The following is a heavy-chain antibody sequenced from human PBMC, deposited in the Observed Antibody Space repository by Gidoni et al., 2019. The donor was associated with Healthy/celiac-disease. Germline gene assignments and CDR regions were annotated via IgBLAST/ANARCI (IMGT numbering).Heavy chain of an antibody. CDR2: IYYSGSN. V-gene: IGHV4-31*03. CDR1: GGSISSGGYY. CDR3: ARDRLYCSSTSCSSDAFDI. J-gene: IGHJ3*02. D-gene: IGHD2-2*01. Sequence: QVQLQESGPGLVKPSQTLSLTCTVSGGSISSGGYYWSWIRQQPGKGLEWIGYIYYSGSNYYNPSLKSRVTISVDTSKNQFSLKLSSVTAADTAVYYCARDRLYCSSTSCSSDAFDIWGQGTMVTVSS.